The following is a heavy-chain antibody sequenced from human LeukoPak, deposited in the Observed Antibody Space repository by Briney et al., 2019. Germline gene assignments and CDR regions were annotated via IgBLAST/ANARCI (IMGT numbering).Heavy chain of an antibody. CDR1: GYTLTSYG. J-gene: IGHJ4*02. CDR3: ARSERYSRYCSGGSCPYFDY. CDR2: ISAYNGNT. V-gene: IGHV1-18*04. Sequence: GPVKVSCKASGYTLTSYGISWVRQAPGQGLEWMGLISAYNGNTHYAQKLQGRVTMTTDTSTSTAYMELRSLRSDDTAVYYCARSERYSRYCSGGSCPYFDYWGQGTLVTVSS. D-gene: IGHD2-15*01.